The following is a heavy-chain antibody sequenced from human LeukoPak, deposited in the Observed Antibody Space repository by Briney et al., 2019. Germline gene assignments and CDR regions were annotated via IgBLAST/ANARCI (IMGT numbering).Heavy chain of an antibody. V-gene: IGHV4-59*12. CDR2: IYYSGST. J-gene: IGHJ4*02. D-gene: IGHD2-2*01. Sequence: SETLSLTCAVSGGSISYYYWSWIRQPPGKGLELIGYIYYSGSTNYNPSLQSRVTISVDTSKNQYSLKLSSVTAADTAVYYCAGGVTDIVVVPAAPVFDYWGQGTLVTVSS. CDR1: GGSISYYY. CDR3: AGGVTDIVVVPAAPVFDY.